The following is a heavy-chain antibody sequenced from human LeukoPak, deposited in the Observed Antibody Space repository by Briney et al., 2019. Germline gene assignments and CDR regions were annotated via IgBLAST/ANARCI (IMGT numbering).Heavy chain of an antibody. Sequence: SETLSLTCTVSGGSTSSSSYYWGWIRQPPGKGLEWIGSIYYSGDTYYSPSLRSRVTISVDTSKNQFSLNLSSVTAADTAVYFCARGHYDSSGYHYAAFDIWGQGTMVTVSS. D-gene: IGHD3-22*01. V-gene: IGHV4-39*07. CDR3: ARGHYDSSGYHYAAFDI. CDR1: GGSTSSSSYY. J-gene: IGHJ3*02. CDR2: IYYSGDT.